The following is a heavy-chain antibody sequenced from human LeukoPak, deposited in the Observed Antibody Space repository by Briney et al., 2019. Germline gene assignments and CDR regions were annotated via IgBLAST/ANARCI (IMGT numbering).Heavy chain of an antibody. D-gene: IGHD6-19*01. CDR2: IYYSGST. CDR1: GGSISSYY. CDR3: ARGGSGWYYYYYMDV. J-gene: IGHJ6*03. V-gene: IGHV4-59*01. Sequence: SETLSLTCTVSGGSISSYYWSWIRQPPGKGLEWIGYIYYSGSTNYNPSLKSRVTISVDTSKNQFSLKLSSVTAADTAVYYCARGGSGWYYYYYMDVWGKGTTVTVSS.